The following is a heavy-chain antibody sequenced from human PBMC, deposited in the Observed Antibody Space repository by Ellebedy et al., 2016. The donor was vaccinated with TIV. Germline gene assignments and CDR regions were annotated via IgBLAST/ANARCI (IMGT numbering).Heavy chain of an antibody. V-gene: IGHV3-66*01. CDR2: IYSGGST. CDR1: GFTVSSNY. Sequence: ETLSLTCAASGFTVSSNYMSWVRQAPGKGLEWVSIIYSGGSTYYADSVKGRFTISRDNSKNTLYLQMNSLRAEDTAVYYCARGHMTTVTTKMVDDWFDPWGQGTLVTVSS. J-gene: IGHJ5*02. CDR3: ARGHMTTVTTKMVDDWFDP. D-gene: IGHD4-17*01.